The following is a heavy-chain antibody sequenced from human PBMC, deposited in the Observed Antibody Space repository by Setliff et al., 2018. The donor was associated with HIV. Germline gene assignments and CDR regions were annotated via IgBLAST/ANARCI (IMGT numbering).Heavy chain of an antibody. Sequence: GGCLRLSCAASGFTFSSYAMNWVRQAPGKGLEWVSVIGGSGGSTYYADSVKGRFTISRDNSKNTLYLQMNSLRAEDTAVYYCAKGTYSYDSSGPDYWGQGTLVTVS. J-gene: IGHJ4*02. CDR1: GFTFSSYA. CDR2: IGGSGGST. CDR3: AKGTYSYDSSGPDY. V-gene: IGHV3-23*01. D-gene: IGHD3-22*01.